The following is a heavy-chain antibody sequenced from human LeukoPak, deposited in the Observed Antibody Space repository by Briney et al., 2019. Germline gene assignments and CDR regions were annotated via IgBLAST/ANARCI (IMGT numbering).Heavy chain of an antibody. D-gene: IGHD3-22*01. CDR3: ARVLHKRNYDSTTYYGY. CDR2: DGSNE. V-gene: IGHV3-30*02. CDR1: GFTFSSYG. J-gene: IGHJ4*02. Sequence: GGSLRLSCAASGFTFSSYGMHWVRQAPGKGLEWVAYDGSNEQYAHSVKGRFRISRDSSKNILYLQMNSLRAEDTAVYYCARVLHKRNYDSTTYYGYWGQGTLVTVSS.